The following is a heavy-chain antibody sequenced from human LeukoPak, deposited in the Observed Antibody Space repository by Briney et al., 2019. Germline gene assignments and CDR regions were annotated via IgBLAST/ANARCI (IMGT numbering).Heavy chain of an antibody. CDR1: GFTLDDYG. Sequence: GGSLRLSCAAYGFTLDDYGMSWVRHAPGKGREWGSGINWNGGSTVYADSVKGRFTISRDNAKNSLYLQINSLRAEDTALYYCARGISGSYYNEGLFFDYWGQGTLVTVSS. D-gene: IGHD3-10*01. J-gene: IGHJ4*02. V-gene: IGHV3-20*04. CDR2: INWNGGST. CDR3: ARGISGSYYNEGLFFDY.